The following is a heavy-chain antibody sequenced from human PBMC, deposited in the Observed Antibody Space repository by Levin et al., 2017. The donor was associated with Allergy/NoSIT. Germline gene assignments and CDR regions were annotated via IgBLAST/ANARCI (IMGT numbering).Heavy chain of an antibody. J-gene: IGHJ4*02. CDR2: IDPSYSYT. CDR3: AQTPGVAVTPY. D-gene: IGHD2-15*01. CDR1: GYSFTNYW. V-gene: IGHV5-10-1*01. Sequence: GESLKISCRTSGYSFTNYWINWVRQMPGKGLEWVGTIDPSYSYTYYSPSFRGHVTISADNSISTVYLRWTSLRASDTAIYYCAQTPGVAVTPYWGQGTLVTVSS.